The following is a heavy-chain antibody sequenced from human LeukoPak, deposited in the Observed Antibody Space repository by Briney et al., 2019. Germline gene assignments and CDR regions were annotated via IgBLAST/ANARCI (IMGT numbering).Heavy chain of an antibody. D-gene: IGHD6-6*01. CDR1: GFTFSSYW. V-gene: IGHV3-74*01. Sequence: PGGSLRLSCAASGFTFSSYWMHWVRQAPEKGLVWVSRINSDGSSTSYADSVKGRFTISRDNAKNTLYLQMNSLRAEDTAVYYCARTNPEDYSSSLYYFDYWGQGTLVTVSS. CDR3: ARTNPEDYSSSLYYFDY. J-gene: IGHJ4*02. CDR2: INSDGSST.